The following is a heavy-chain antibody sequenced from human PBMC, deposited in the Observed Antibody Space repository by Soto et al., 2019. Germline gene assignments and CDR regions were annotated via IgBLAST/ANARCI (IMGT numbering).Heavy chain of an antibody. V-gene: IGHV1-2*02. CDR1: GYTFSDYF. CDR2: INPKSGGT. J-gene: IGHJ5*02. CDR3: AKTYDGSGQPSHYFDP. Sequence: ASVKVSCKASGYTFSDYFIHWVRQAPGHGLEWMGWINPKSGGTNYAQTFQGRVTMTRDTSISTAYMDLSRLRSDDTATYYCAKTYDGSGQPSHYFDPWGQGTPVTVS. D-gene: IGHD3-22*01.